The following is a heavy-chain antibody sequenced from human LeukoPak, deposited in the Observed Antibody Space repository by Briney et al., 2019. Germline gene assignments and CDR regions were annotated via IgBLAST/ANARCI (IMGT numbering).Heavy chain of an antibody. CDR2: INSDGTYT. CDR3: AGGNYYDMDV. V-gene: IGHV3-74*01. J-gene: IGHJ6*04. CDR1: GFTFSSYW. Sequence: GGSLTLSCVASGFTFSSYWMHWVRQAPGKGLVWVSRINSDGTYTTYADSVKGRFTISRDNAKNTMYLQMNSLRAEDTDVYYWAGGNYYDMDVWGKGTTVTVSS.